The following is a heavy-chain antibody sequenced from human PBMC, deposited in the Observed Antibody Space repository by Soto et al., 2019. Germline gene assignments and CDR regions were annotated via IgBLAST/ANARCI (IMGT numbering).Heavy chain of an antibody. D-gene: IGHD2-8*02. V-gene: IGHV4-31*03. J-gene: IGHJ4*02. CDR3: AREKITGLFDY. CDR1: GGSISSGGYY. Sequence: PSETLSLTCTVSGGSISSGGYYWSWIRQHPGKGLEWIGYIYYSGSTYYNPSLKSRVTISVDTSKNQFSLKLSSVTAADTAVYYCAREKITGLFDYWGQGTLVTVSS. CDR2: IYYSGST.